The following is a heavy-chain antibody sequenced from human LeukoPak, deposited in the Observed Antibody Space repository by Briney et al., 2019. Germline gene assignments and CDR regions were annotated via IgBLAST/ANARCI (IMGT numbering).Heavy chain of an antibody. D-gene: IGHD2-2*01. V-gene: IGHV4-34*01. CDR3: ARETTEARSSPFDY. J-gene: IGHJ4*02. CDR2: INHSGST. CDR1: GGSFSGYY. Sequence: PSETLSLTCAVYGGSFSGYYWSWIRQPPGKGLEWIGEINHSGSTNYNPSLKSRVTISVDTSKNQFSLKLSSVTAADTAVYYCARETTEARSSPFDYWGQGTLVTVSS.